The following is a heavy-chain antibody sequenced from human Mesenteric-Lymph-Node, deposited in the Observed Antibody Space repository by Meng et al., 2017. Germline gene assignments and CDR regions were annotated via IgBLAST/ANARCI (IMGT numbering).Heavy chain of an antibody. V-gene: IGHV4-34*01. Sequence: SETLSLTCAVYGGSFSGYYWSWIRQPPGKGLEWIGEINHSGSTNYNPSLKSRVTISVDTSKNQFSLKLSSVTAADTAVYYCARVLVRGVITHDAFDIWGQGTMVTVSS. CDR2: INHSGST. CDR3: ARVLVRGVITHDAFDI. D-gene: IGHD3-10*01. CDR1: GGSFSGYY. J-gene: IGHJ3*02.